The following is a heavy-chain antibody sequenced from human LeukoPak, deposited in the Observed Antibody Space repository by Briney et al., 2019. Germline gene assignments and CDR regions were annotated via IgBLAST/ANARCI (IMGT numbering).Heavy chain of an antibody. Sequence: PGGSLRLSCAASGFTFSSYSMKWVRQAPRKGLEWVSSISSSSSYIYYADSVKGRFTISRDNAKNSLYLQMNSLRAEDTAVYYCAREPRRVDFDWLFHTGDLDYWGQGTLVTVSS. CDR1: GFTFSSYS. CDR3: AREPRRVDFDWLFHTGDLDY. CDR2: ISSSSSYI. D-gene: IGHD3-9*01. V-gene: IGHV3-21*01. J-gene: IGHJ4*02.